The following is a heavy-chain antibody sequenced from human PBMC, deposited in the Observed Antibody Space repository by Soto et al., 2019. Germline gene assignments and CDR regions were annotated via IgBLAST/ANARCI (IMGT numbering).Heavy chain of an antibody. J-gene: IGHJ4*02. CDR1: GYTFTSYD. D-gene: IGHD3-22*01. CDR2: MNPDSGDT. Sequence: ASVKVSCKASGYTFTSYDINWVRQATGQGLEWMGWMNPDSGDTVFAQKFQGRLTLTRDTSKSTVYMELSSLRSEDTAVYYCARGSRGSGYYSRSGYWGQGTLVTVSS. CDR3: ARGSRGSGYYSRSGY. V-gene: IGHV1-8*01.